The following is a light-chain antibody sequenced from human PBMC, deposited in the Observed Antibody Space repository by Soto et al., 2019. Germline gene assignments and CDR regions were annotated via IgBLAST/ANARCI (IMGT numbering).Light chain of an antibody. CDR2: KAS. CDR1: QTISSW. J-gene: IGKJ1*01. Sequence: IQMTQSPGDGAAFVGNTVTITGRASQTISSWLAWYQQKPGKAPKLLIYKASTLKSGFPSRFSGSGSGTEFTLTISSLQPDDFATYYCQHYNSYSEAFGQGTKVDIK. V-gene: IGKV1-5*03. CDR3: QHYNSYSEA.